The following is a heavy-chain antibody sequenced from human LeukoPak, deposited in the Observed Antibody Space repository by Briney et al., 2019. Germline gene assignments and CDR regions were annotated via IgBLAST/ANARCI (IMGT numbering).Heavy chain of an antibody. CDR2: IYPGDADT. CDR3: ASHAGYYDSSGYYNYFDY. V-gene: IGHV5-51*01. CDR1: GFSFSTYW. D-gene: IGHD3-22*01. Sequence: GESLKISCQGSGFSFSTYWIAWVRHVPGKGLEWMGVIYPGDADTRYSPSFQGQVTISADKSISTAYLQWSSLKASDTAMYYCASHAGYYDSSGYYNYFDYWGQGTLVTVSS. J-gene: IGHJ4*02.